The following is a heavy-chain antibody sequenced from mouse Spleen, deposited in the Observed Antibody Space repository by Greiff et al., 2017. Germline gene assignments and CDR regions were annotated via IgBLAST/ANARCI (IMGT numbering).Heavy chain of an antibody. CDR3: AREGTTATSFDY. D-gene: IGHD1-2*01. V-gene: IGHV5-16*01. J-gene: IGHJ2*01. Sequence: EVQLVESEGGLVQPGSSMKLSCTASGFTFSDYYMAWVRQVPEKGLEWVANINYDGSSTYYLDSLKSRFIISRDNAKNILYLQMSSLKSEDTATYYCAREGTTATSFDYWGQGTTLTVSS. CDR1: GFTFSDYY. CDR2: INYDGSST.